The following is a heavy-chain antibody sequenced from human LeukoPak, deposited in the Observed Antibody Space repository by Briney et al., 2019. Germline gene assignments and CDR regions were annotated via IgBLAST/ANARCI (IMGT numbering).Heavy chain of an antibody. J-gene: IGHJ4*02. CDR1: GFTFSGFW. CDR2: INSDGSEG. V-gene: IGHV3-7*03. CDR3: ARVGEANSSGYYPPFDY. Sequence: GGSLRLSCAVSGFTFSGFWMSWSRQAPGKGLEWVASINSDGSEGYYADVVKGRFTISRDNAKNSLYLQINSLRAEDTAVYYCARVGEANSSGYYPPFDYWGQGTLVTVSS. D-gene: IGHD3-22*01.